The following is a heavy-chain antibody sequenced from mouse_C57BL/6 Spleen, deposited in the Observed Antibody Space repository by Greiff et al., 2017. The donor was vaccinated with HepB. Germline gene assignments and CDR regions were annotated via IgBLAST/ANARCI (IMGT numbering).Heavy chain of an antibody. CDR2: IYPGSGST. CDR3: ARRDYYGSSWYFDV. Sequence: VQLQQPGAELVKPGASVKMSCKASGYTFTSYWITWVKQRPGQGLEWIGDIYPGSGSTNYNEKFKSKATLTVDTSSSTAYMQLSSLTSEDSAVYYSARRDYYGSSWYFDVWGTGTTVTVSS. V-gene: IGHV1-55*01. J-gene: IGHJ1*03. CDR1: GYTFTSYW. D-gene: IGHD1-1*01.